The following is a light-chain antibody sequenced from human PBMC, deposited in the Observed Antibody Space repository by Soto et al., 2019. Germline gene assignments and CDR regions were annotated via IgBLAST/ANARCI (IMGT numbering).Light chain of an antibody. V-gene: IGKV4-1*01. Sequence: DLVLTQSPDSLAVSLGERATINCKSSQSVLYSSNNKNYLAWYQQKPGTAPKLLIYAASSLQSGVPSRFSGSGSGTDFTLTISSLQPEDFATYYCQQSYGTLWTFGQGTKVDIK. CDR2: AAS. CDR1: QSVLYSSNNKNY. J-gene: IGKJ1*01. CDR3: QQSYGTLWT.